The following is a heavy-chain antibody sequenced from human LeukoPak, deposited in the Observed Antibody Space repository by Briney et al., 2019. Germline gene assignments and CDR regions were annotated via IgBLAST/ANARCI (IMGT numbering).Heavy chain of an antibody. D-gene: IGHD3-10*01. CDR3: AKPVTVSSPFDY. V-gene: IGHV3-23*01. CDR1: GFTFSSYA. Sequence: PGGSLRLSCAASGFTFSSYAMSWVRQAPGKGLEWVSTINNNGGSTSYADPVKGRFTISRDNSKNTLYLQMNSLRAEDTAVYYCAKPVTVSSPFDYWGQGTLVSVSS. CDR2: INNNGGST. J-gene: IGHJ4*02.